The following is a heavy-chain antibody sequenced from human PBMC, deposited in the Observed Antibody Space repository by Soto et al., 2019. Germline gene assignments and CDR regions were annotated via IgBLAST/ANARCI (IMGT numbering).Heavy chain of an antibody. CDR2: INLNSGDT. D-gene: IGHD5-12*01. Sequence: ASVKVSCKASGYSITSYDITWVRQAPGQGLEWMGWINLNSGDTNYAEKFRGRVTMTRDTSIITAYMELTRLKSDDTAVYYCARDLGGYDLYGPDTWGQGTLVTVSS. V-gene: IGHV1-2*02. J-gene: IGHJ5*02. CDR1: GYSITSYD. CDR3: ARDLGGYDLYGPDT.